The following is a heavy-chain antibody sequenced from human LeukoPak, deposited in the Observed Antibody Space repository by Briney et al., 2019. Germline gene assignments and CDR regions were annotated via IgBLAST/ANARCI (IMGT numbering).Heavy chain of an antibody. Sequence: PSETLSLTCTVSGGSISSGGYYWSWIRQPPGKGLEWIGYIYYSGSTNYNPSLKSRVTISVDTSKNQFSLKLSSVTAADTAVYYCARDTEMALYYWGQGTLVTVSS. CDR1: GGSISSGGYY. CDR3: ARDTEMALYY. CDR2: IYYSGST. V-gene: IGHV4-61*08. D-gene: IGHD5-24*01. J-gene: IGHJ4*02.